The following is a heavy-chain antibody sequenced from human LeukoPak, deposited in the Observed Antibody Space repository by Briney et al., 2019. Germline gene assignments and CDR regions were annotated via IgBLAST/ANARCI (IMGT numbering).Heavy chain of an antibody. D-gene: IGHD2-21*02. CDR2: INPNSGGT. CDR3: ARSGCGGDCYLDY. J-gene: IGHJ4*02. CDR1: GYTFTSYG. Sequence: ASVKVSCKASGYTFTSYGISWVRQAPGQGLEWMGWINPNSGGTNYAQKFQGRVTMTRDTSISTAYMELSRLRSDDTAVYYCARSGCGGDCYLDYWGQGTLVTVSS. V-gene: IGHV1-2*02.